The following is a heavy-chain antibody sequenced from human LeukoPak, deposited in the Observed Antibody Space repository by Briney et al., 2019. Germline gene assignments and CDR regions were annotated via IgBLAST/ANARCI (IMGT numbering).Heavy chain of an antibody. Sequence: PSETLSLTCTVSGGSFSSSSYYRGWIRQPPGKGLEWIGCIYYSGSTYYNHSLKSRVTISVDTYKTQFSLKLRSVTAAATAVYYCVRGVAVAGINWFDPWGQGTLVTVSS. D-gene: IGHD6-19*01. V-gene: IGHV4-39*07. CDR3: VRGVAVAGINWFDP. CDR1: GGSFSSSSYY. CDR2: IYYSGST. J-gene: IGHJ5*02.